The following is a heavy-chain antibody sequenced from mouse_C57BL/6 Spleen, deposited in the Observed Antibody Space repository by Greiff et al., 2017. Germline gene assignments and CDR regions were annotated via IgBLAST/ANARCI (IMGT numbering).Heavy chain of an antibody. J-gene: IGHJ1*03. CDR1: GFSFNTYA. Sequence: DVQLVESGGGLVQPKGSLKLSCAASGFSFNTYAMNWVRQAPGKGLEWVARIRSKSNNYATYYADSVKDRFTISRDDSESMLYLQMNNLKTEDTAMYYCVRRSDGSYGYFDVWGTGTMVTVSS. CDR3: VRRSDGSYGYFDV. V-gene: IGHV10-1*01. CDR2: IRSKSNNYAT. D-gene: IGHD2-3*01.